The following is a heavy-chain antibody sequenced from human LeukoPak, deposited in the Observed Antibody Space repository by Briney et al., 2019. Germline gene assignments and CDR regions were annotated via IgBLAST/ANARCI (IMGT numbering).Heavy chain of an antibody. CDR2: IYYSGST. D-gene: IGHD6-13*01. V-gene: IGHV4-39*02. J-gene: IGHJ4*02. CDR3: AREQQLNYFDY. Sequence: SETLSLTCTVSGGSISSSSYYWGWIRQPPGKGLEWIGSIYYSGSTYYNPSLKSRVTISVDTSKNQFSLKLSSVTAADTAVYYCAREQQLNYFDYWGQGTLVTVSS. CDR1: GGSISSSSYY.